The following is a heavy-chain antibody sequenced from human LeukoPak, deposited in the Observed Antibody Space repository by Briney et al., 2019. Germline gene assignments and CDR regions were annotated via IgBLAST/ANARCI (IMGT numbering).Heavy chain of an antibody. CDR3: ARTTVTTHFDY. Sequence: PSETLSLTCTVSGGSISSSSYYWGWIRQPPRKGLEWIGSIYYSGTYYNPSLKSRVTISVDMSKNQFSLKLSSVTAADTAMYYCARTTVTTHFDYWGQGTLVTVSS. D-gene: IGHD4-17*01. J-gene: IGHJ4*02. V-gene: IGHV4-39*01. CDR2: IYYSGT. CDR1: GGSISSSSYY.